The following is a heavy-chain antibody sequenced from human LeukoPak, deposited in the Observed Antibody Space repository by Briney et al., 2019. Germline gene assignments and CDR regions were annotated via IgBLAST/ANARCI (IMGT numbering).Heavy chain of an antibody. D-gene: IGHD2-15*01. Sequence: SETLSLTCTVSGGSISSSSYYWGWIRQPPGKGLEWIGSIYYSGSTYYNPSLKSRVTISVDTSKNQFSLKLSSVTAADTAVYYCATFLEDSRSFDYWGQGTLVTVSS. CDR2: IYYSGST. CDR1: GGSISSSSYY. V-gene: IGHV4-39*01. CDR3: ATFLEDSRSFDY. J-gene: IGHJ4*02.